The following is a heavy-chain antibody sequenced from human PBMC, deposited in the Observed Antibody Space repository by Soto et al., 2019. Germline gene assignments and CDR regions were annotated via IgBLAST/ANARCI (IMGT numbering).Heavy chain of an antibody. CDR1: GFTFSSYS. D-gene: IGHD5-12*01. J-gene: IGHJ6*02. CDR2: ISSSSSTI. V-gene: IGHV3-48*01. Sequence: PGGSLRLSCAASGFTFSSYSMNWVRQAPGKGLEWVSYISSSSSTIYYADSVKGRFTISRDNAKNSLYLQMNSLRAEDTAVYYCARDQMQINFGSGYDPHYYYYGMDVWGQGTTVTVSS. CDR3: ARDQMQINFGSGYDPHYYYYGMDV.